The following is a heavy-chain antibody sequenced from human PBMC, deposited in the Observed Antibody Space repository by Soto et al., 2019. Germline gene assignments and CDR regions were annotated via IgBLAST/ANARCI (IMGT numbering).Heavy chain of an antibody. Sequence: SETLSLTCAVSTGSIDTDTWWSWVRQPPGKGLEWIGEILDNGGTNYNPSLKSRVSISVDKSGNLFSLNLYSVTAADTAVYYCAREGWGYSSGWSWGQGTLVTVSS. CDR2: ILDNGGT. CDR1: TGSIDTDTW. CDR3: AREGWGYSSGWS. D-gene: IGHD6-19*01. V-gene: IGHV4-4*02. J-gene: IGHJ5*02.